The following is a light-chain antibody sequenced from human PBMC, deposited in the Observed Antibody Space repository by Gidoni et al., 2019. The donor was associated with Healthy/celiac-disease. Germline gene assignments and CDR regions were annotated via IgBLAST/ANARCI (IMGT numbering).Light chain of an antibody. CDR1: ALPKQY. V-gene: IGLV3-25*02. CDR3: QSADSSGTYQV. Sequence: SYELTQPPSVSVSPGQTARITCSGDALPKQYAYWYQQKPGQAPVLVIYKDSARPSGIPERFSGSRSGTTVTLTISGVQAEDEADYYCQSADSSGTYQVFGGGTKLTVL. J-gene: IGLJ2*01. CDR2: KDS.